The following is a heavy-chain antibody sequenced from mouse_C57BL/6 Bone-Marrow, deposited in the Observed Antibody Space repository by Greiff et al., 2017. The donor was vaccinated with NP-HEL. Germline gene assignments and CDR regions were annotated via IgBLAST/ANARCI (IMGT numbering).Heavy chain of an antibody. CDR3: ARTKDLNYPYAMDY. Sequence: VEPGASVKISCKASGYSFTDYNMNWVKQSNGKSLEWIGVINPNYGTTSYNQKFKGKATLTVDQSSSTAYMQLNSLTSEDSAVYYCARTKDLNYPYAMDYWGQGTSVTVSS. V-gene: IGHV1-39*01. D-gene: IGHD2-1*01. CDR1: GYSFTDYN. CDR2: INPNYGTT. J-gene: IGHJ4*01.